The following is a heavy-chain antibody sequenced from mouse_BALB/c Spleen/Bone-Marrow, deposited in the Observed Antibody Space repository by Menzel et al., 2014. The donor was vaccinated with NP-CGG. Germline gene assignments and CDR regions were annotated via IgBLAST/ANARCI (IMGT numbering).Heavy chain of an antibody. J-gene: IGHJ2*01. CDR1: GFDFSRYW. D-gene: IGHD2-1*01. Sequence: EVKLMESGGGLVQPGGSLKLSCAASGFDFSRYWMSWVRRAPGKGLEWIGEINPDSSTINYTPSLKDRFIISRDNAKNTLYLQMSKVRSEDTALYYCARQGYYGKGDYWGQGTTLTVSS. CDR3: ARQGYYGKGDY. CDR2: INPDSSTI. V-gene: IGHV4-1*02.